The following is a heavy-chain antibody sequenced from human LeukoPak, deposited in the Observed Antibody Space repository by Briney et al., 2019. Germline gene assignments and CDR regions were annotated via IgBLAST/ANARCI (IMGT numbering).Heavy chain of an antibody. Sequence: ASVKVSCKASGYTFTSYAMHWVRQAPGQRLEWMGWINAGNGNTKYSQKFQGRVTITRDTSASTAYMELSSLRSEDTAVYYCARVRSVSSGWYDNSYYFDYWGRGTLVTVSS. J-gene: IGHJ4*02. D-gene: IGHD6-19*01. CDR1: GYTFTSYA. V-gene: IGHV1-3*01. CDR2: INAGNGNT. CDR3: ARVRSVSSGWYDNSYYFDY.